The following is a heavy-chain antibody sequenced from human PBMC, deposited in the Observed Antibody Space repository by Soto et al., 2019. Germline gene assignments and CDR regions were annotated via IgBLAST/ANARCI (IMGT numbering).Heavy chain of an antibody. CDR2: IYYSGST. CDR3: ARDHLYYDILTGQGYYYYGMDV. V-gene: IGHV4-30-2*05. CDR1: GGSISSGGYS. D-gene: IGHD3-9*01. J-gene: IGHJ6*02. Sequence: SETLSLTCAVSGGSISSGGYSWSWIRQPPGKGLEWIGYIYYSGSTYYNPSLKSRVTISVDTSKNQFSLKLSSVTATDTAVYYCARDHLYYDILTGQGYYYYGMDVWGQGTTVTVSS.